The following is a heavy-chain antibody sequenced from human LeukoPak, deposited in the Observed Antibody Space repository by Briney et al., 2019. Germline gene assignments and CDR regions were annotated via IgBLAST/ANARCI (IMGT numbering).Heavy chain of an antibody. CDR3: ARVQDAVYYDYMDV. V-gene: IGHV3-21*01. Sequence: GGSLRLSCAPSGFTFSSYSMNWVRQAPGKGLEWVSSISSSSSYIYYADSVKGRFTISRDNAKNSLYLQMNSLRAEDAAVYYCARVQDAVYYDYMDVWGKGTTVLVS. D-gene: IGHD3-16*01. CDR2: ISSSSSYI. CDR1: GFTFSSYS. J-gene: IGHJ6*03.